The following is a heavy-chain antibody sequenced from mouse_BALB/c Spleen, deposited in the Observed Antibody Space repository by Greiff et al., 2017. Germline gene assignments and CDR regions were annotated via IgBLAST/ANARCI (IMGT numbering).Heavy chain of an antibody. CDR3: NALDYDNYPFAY. CDR1: GFNIKDYY. V-gene: IGHV14-4*02. D-gene: IGHD2-1*01. J-gene: IGHJ3*01. Sequence: VQLQQSGAELVRSGASVKLSCTASGFNIKDYYMHWVKQRPEQGLEWIGWIDPENGDTEYAPKFQGKATMTADTSSNTAYLQLSSLTSEDTAVYYCNALDYDNYPFAYWGQGTLVTVSA. CDR2: IDPENGDT.